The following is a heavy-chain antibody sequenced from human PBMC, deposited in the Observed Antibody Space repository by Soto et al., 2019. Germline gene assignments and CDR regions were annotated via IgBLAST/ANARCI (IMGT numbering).Heavy chain of an antibody. J-gene: IGHJ4*02. Sequence: GSLRVSCVGAGVKFSIFDMNWVRQAPGGGLEWISLISQGGITTTYADSVRSRFTVSRDNAQNSLFLQMDRLTVEATGVYYCARGGVVWGQGALVTSPQ. CDR3: ARGGVV. CDR2: ISQGGITT. D-gene: IGHD2-8*01. CDR1: GVKFSIFD. V-gene: IGHV3-48*03.